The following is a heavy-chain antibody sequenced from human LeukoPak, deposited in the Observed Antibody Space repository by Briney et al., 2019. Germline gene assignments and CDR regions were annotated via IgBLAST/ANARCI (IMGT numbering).Heavy chain of an antibody. CDR1: GFTFSSYS. CDR3: ARAMTTVFDY. Sequence: PGGSLRLSCAASGFTFSSYSMNWVRQAPGKGLEWVSSISSSSSYIYYAESVKGRFSISRENAKTSLYLQMNSLRADDTAVYYCARAMTTVFDYWGQGTLVTVSS. V-gene: IGHV3-21*01. CDR2: ISSSSSYI. D-gene: IGHD4-17*01. J-gene: IGHJ4*02.